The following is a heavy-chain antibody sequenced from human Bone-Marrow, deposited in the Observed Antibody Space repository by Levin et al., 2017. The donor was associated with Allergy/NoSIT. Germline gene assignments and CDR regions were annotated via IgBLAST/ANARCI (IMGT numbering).Heavy chain of an antibody. D-gene: IGHD3/OR15-3a*01. J-gene: IGHJ2*01. CDR3: ARDPGTYFDL. CDR1: GDSVTRRSYY. Sequence: SETLSLICSVSGDSVTRRSYYWTWIRQPPGMGLEWIGYISYSGVSNYSPSFKSRVTTSLDTSKNQFSLKPTSFTAADTAVYYCARDPGTYFDLWDRGTLVTVSS. CDR2: ISYSGVS. V-gene: IGHV4-61*01.